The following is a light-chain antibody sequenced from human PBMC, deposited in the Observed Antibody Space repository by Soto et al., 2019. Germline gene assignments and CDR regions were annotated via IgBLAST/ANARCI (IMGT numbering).Light chain of an antibody. CDR2: DAS. J-gene: IGKJ4*01. CDR3: QHYQTLPLT. V-gene: IGKV1-33*01. Sequence: DIQMTQSPSSLSASVGDRVTITCQASQYISNYLNWYQQKPGKAPKLLIYDASNLETGVPSRFNGRGSGTDFTLTINSLQPGDIATYYCQHYQTLPLTFGGGTKVEIK. CDR1: QYISNY.